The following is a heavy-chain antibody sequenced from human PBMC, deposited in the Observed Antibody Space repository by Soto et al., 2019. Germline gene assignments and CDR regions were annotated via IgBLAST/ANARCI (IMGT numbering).Heavy chain of an antibody. CDR2: ISAYNGNT. CDR3: TTDSRQVAVAGIPDYFDY. D-gene: IGHD6-13*01. V-gene: IGHV1-18*01. J-gene: IGHJ4*02. CDR1: GYTFTSYG. Sequence: QVQLVQSGAEVKKPGASVKVSCKASGYTFTSYGISWVRQAPGQGLEWMGWISAYNGNTNYAQKLQGRVTMTTDTSTSTAYMELRSLRSDATAVYYCTTDSRQVAVAGIPDYFDYWGQGTLVTVSS.